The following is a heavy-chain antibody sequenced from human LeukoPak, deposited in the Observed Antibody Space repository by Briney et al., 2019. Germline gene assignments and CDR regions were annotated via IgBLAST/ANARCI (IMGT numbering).Heavy chain of an antibody. CDR2: ISGSGGST. J-gene: IGHJ4*02. Sequence: GRSLRLSCAASGFTFSSYAMSWVRQAPGKGLEWVSAISGSGGSTYYADSVKGRFTISRDNSKNTLYLQMNSLRAEDTAVYYCAIGSTVSPFDYWGQGTLATVSS. CDR1: GFTFSSYA. V-gene: IGHV3-23*01. CDR3: AIGSTVSPFDY. D-gene: IGHD4-17*01.